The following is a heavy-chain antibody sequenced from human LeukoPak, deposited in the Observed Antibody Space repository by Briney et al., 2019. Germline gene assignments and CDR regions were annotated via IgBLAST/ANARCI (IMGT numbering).Heavy chain of an antibody. J-gene: IGHJ3*02. CDR1: GFTFSRYW. D-gene: IGHD2-15*01. CDR3: ARRLYCSGSSCHTGPDAFDI. Sequence: GGSLRLSCAASGFTFSRYWMHWVRQAPGKGLVWVSRINTDGSSTSYADSVKGRFTISRDNAKNTLYLQMNSLRAEDTAVYYCARRLYCSGSSCHTGPDAFDIWGQETMVTVSS. V-gene: IGHV3-74*01. CDR2: INTDGSST.